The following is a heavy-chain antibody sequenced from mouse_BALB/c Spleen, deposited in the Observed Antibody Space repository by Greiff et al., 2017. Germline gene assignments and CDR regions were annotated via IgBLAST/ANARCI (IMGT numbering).Heavy chain of an antibody. J-gene: IGHJ3*01. V-gene: IGHV5-17*02. D-gene: IGHD1-1*01. CDR1: GFTFSSFG. Sequence: DVQLVESGGGLVQPGGSRKLSCAASGFTFSSFGMHWVRQAPEKGLEWVAYISSGSSTIYYADTVKGRFTISRDNPKNTLFLQMTSLRSEDTAMYYCARSGDYGSQFAYWGQGTLVTVSA. CDR2: ISSGSSTI. CDR3: ARSGDYGSQFAY.